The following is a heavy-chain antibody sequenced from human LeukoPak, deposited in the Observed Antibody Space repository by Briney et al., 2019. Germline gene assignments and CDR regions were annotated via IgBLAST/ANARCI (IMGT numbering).Heavy chain of an antibody. D-gene: IGHD3-22*01. CDR3: ARDPMTYYYDSSGYNFFDY. CDR1: GFTFSSYA. J-gene: IGHJ4*02. V-gene: IGHV3-30*04. Sequence: GGSLRLSCAASGFTFSSYAMHWVRQAPGKGLEWVAVISYDGSNKYYADSVKGRFTISRDNSKNTLYLQMNSLRAEDTAVYYCARDPMTYYYDSSGYNFFDYWGQGTLVTVSS. CDR2: ISYDGSNK.